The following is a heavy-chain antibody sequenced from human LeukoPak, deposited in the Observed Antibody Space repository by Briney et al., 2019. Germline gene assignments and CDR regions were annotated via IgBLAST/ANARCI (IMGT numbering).Heavy chain of an antibody. V-gene: IGHV1-3*01. Sequence: VSVKVSCKASGYTFTSYAMHWVRQAPGQRLEWMGWINAGNGNTKYSQKFQGRVTITRDTSASTAYMELRSLRSDDTAVYYCAREWELPRDDAFDIWGQGTMVTVSS. J-gene: IGHJ3*02. CDR3: AREWELPRDDAFDI. CDR1: GYTFTSYA. CDR2: INAGNGNT. D-gene: IGHD1-26*01.